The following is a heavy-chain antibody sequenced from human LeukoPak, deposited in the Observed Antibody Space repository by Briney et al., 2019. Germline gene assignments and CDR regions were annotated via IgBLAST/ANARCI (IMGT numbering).Heavy chain of an antibody. CDR1: GFTFSTYW. CDR2: INRDGSST. CDR3: ARGGGYSYGYVDY. V-gene: IGHV3-74*01. J-gene: IGHJ4*02. D-gene: IGHD5-18*01. Sequence: GGPLRLSCAASGFTFSTYWMHWVRQAPGKGLVWVSRINRDGSSTTHADSVKGRFTISRDNAKSTLYLQMNSLRAEDTAVYYCARGGGYSYGYVDYWGQGTLVTVSS.